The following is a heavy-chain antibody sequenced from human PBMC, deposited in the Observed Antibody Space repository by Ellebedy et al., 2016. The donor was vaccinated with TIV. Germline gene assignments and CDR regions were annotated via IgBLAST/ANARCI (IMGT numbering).Heavy chain of an antibody. J-gene: IGHJ4*02. V-gene: IGHV3-30*14. CDR2: ISYDGSNK. CDR1: GFTFSSYA. Sequence: GESLKISXAASGFTFSSYAMHWVRQAPGKGLEWVAVISYDGSNKYYADSVKGRFTISRDNSKNTLYLQMGSLRAEDMAVYYCARGVGYWGQGTLVTVSS. CDR3: ARGVGY. D-gene: IGHD1-26*01.